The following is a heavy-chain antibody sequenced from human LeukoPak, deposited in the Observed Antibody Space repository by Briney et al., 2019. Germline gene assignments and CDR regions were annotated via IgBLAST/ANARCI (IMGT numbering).Heavy chain of an antibody. J-gene: IGHJ4*02. V-gene: IGHV3-48*03. CDR3: AKDGEDIIVVVAATFDY. D-gene: IGHD2-15*01. CDR2: ISSSGSTI. CDR1: GFTFSSYE. Sequence: GGSLRLSCAASGFTFSSYEMNWVRQAPGKGLEWVSYISSSGSTIYYADSVKGRFTISRDNSKNTVYLQMNSLRAEDTAVYFCAKDGEDIIVVVAATFDYWGQGTLVTVSS.